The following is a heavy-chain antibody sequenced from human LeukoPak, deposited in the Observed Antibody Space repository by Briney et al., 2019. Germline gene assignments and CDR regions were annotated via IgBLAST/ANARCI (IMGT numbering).Heavy chain of an antibody. D-gene: IGHD1-26*01. J-gene: IGHJ6*02. CDR3: AGDGRLRAGYSGYDYYGMDV. CDR1: GGSISSYY. Sequence: SETLSLTCTVSGGSISSYYWSWIRQPAGKGLEWIGRIYTSGSTNYNPSLKSRVTMSVDTSKNQFSLKLSSVTAADTAVYYCAGDGRLRAGYSGYDYYGMDVWGQGTTVTVSS. CDR2: IYTSGST. V-gene: IGHV4-4*07.